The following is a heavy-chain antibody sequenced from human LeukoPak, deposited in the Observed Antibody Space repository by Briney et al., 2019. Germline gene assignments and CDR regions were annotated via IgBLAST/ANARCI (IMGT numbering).Heavy chain of an antibody. CDR3: ATSAYYYDSSGYPLFDY. V-gene: IGHV5-51*01. J-gene: IGHJ4*02. CDR1: GYSFTSCW. Sequence: GESLKISCKGSGYSFTSCWIGWVRQMPGKGLEWMGIIYPGDSDTRYSPSFQGQVTISADKSISTAYLQWSSLKASDTAMYYCATSAYYYDSSGYPLFDYRGQGTLVTVSS. D-gene: IGHD3-22*01. CDR2: IYPGDSDT.